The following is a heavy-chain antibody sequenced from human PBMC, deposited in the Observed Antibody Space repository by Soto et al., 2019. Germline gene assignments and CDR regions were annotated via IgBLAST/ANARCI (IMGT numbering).Heavy chain of an antibody. D-gene: IGHD6-13*01. Sequence: PRESLKISCKGSGYSFTSYWIGWVRQMPGKALEWMGIIYPGDSDTRYSPSFQGQVTISADKSIGTAYLQWSGLKASDTAMYYCARHRGYSSSWYGWFDSWGQGTLVTVSS. CDR3: ARHRGYSSSWYGWFDS. V-gene: IGHV5-51*01. CDR1: GYSFTSYW. CDR2: IYPGDSDT. J-gene: IGHJ5*01.